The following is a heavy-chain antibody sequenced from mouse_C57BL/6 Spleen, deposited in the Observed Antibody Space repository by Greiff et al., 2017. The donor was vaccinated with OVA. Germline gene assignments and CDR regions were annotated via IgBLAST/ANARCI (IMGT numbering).Heavy chain of an antibody. CDR3: GLIYYGNLGAMDY. CDR2: IDPSDSYT. Sequence: VQLQQPGAELVMPGASVKLSCKASGYTFTSYWMHWVKQRPGPGLEWIGEIDPSDSYTNYNQKFKGKSTLTVDKSSSTAYMQLSSLTSEDSAVYYCGLIYYGNLGAMDYWGQGTSVTVSS. J-gene: IGHJ4*01. CDR1: GYTFTSYW. D-gene: IGHD2-1*01. V-gene: IGHV1-69*01.